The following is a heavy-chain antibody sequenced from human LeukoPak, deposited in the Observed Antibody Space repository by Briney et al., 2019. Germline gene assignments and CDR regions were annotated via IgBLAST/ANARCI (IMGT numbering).Heavy chain of an antibody. CDR1: GFTFSSYW. CDR3: ARDSPFGVY. Sequence: GGSLRLSCAASGFTFSSYWMSWVRQAPGKGLEWVANIKQDGSEKNYVDSVKGRFIISRDNTKNSLYMQVNSLRVEDTAVYYCARDSPFGVYWDQGALVTVSS. V-gene: IGHV3-7*01. J-gene: IGHJ4*02. CDR2: IKQDGSEK. D-gene: IGHD3-10*01.